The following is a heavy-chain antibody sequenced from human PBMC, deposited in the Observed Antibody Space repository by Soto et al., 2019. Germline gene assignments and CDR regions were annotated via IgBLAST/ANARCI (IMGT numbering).Heavy chain of an antibody. V-gene: IGHV3-30-3*01. D-gene: IGHD1-7*01. Sequence: GGSLRLSCAASGFTFSSYAMHWVRQAPGKGLEWVAVISYDGSNKYYADSVKGRFTISRDNSKNTLYLQMNSLRAEDTAVYYCARDGPERELPDRPYYYYYYGMDVWGQGTTVTVSS. CDR3: ARDGPERELPDRPYYYYYYGMDV. J-gene: IGHJ6*02. CDR1: GFTFSSYA. CDR2: ISYDGSNK.